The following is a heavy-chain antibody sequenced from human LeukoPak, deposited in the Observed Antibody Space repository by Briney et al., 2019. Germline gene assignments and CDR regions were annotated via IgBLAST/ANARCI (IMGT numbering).Heavy chain of an antibody. V-gene: IGHV1-69*13. CDR1: GGTFISYA. CDR3: ARWADTDYYDSSGYYYGDYYFDY. CDR2: IIPIFGTA. Sequence: GASVKVSCKASGGTFISYAISWVRQAPGQGLEWMGGIIPIFGTANYAQKFQGRVTITADESTSTAYMELSSLRSEDTAVYYCARWADTDYYDSSGYYYGDYYFDYWGQGTLVTVSS. J-gene: IGHJ4*02. D-gene: IGHD3-22*01.